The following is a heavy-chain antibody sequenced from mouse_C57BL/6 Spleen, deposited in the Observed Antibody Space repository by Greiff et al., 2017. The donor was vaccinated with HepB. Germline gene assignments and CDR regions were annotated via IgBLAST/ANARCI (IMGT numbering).Heavy chain of an antibody. V-gene: IGHV1-81*01. J-gene: IGHJ3*01. CDR3: ARQYWFAY. CDR1: GYTFTSYG. Sequence: QVQLQQSGAELARPGASVKLSCKASGYTFTSYGISWVKQRTGQGLEWIGEIYPRSGNTYYNEKFKGKATLTADKSSSTAYMELRSLTSEDSAVYFCARQYWFAYWGQGTLVTVSA. CDR2: IYPRSGNT.